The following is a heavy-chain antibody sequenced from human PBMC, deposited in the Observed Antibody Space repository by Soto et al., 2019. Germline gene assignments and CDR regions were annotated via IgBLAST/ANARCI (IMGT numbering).Heavy chain of an antibody. CDR1: GGSISSISFH. CDR3: ARGRPVVLDP. CDR2: IYYSGST. D-gene: IGHD2-21*01. V-gene: IGHV4-39*01. Sequence: PSETLSLTCTVSGGSISSISFHCGWIRQPPGKGLEWIGSIYYSGSTYYNPSLKSRVTISVDTSKNQFSLKLSSVTAADTAVYYCARGRPVVLDPWGQGTLVTVSS. J-gene: IGHJ5*02.